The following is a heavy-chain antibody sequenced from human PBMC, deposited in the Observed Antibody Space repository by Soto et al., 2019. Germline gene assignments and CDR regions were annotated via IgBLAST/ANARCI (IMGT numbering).Heavy chain of an antibody. J-gene: IGHJ4*02. CDR3: TRDWEITVSTWSFGGF. D-gene: IGHD3-10*01. CDR2: IIPFHGVT. V-gene: IGHV1-69*08. CDR1: GGTFSPYT. Sequence: QVQLVQSGAEVKKPGSSVQVSCKASGGTFSPYTINWVRQAPGQGLEWMGRIIPFHGVTNYAQKFQARVTINADKSTSTAYMELSGLRFEDTAMYYCTRDWEITVSTWSFGGFWGRGTLVTVSS.